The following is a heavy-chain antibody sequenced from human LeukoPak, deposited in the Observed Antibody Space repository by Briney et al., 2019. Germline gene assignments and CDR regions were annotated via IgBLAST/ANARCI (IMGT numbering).Heavy chain of an antibody. CDR2: INWNSDAK. Sequence: GRSLRLSCLGSGFAFHNYAMHWVRRPPGKGLEWVSAINWNSDAKAYADSVKGRFTISRDRARNSLYLQMDSLRPEDTALYYCAKDTGGNGANFYAMDVWGQGTSVTVSS. V-gene: IGHV3-9*01. J-gene: IGHJ6*02. CDR3: AKDTGGNGANFYAMDV. D-gene: IGHD4-23*01. CDR1: GFAFHNYA.